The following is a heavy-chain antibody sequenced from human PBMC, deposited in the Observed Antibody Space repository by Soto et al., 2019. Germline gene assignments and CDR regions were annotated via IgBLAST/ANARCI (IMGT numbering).Heavy chain of an antibody. J-gene: IGHJ5*02. D-gene: IGHD1-7*01. V-gene: IGHV1-18*01. Sequence: QVQLVQSGAEVKKPGASVKVSCKASGYTFTSYGISWVRQAPGQGLEWMGWISAYNGNTNYAQKLQGRVTMTTDTSTSTAYMELRSLRSDDTAVYYCAKLWYNWNFGLEYNWFDPWGQGTLVTVSS. CDR2: ISAYNGNT. CDR3: AKLWYNWNFGLEYNWFDP. CDR1: GYTFTSYG.